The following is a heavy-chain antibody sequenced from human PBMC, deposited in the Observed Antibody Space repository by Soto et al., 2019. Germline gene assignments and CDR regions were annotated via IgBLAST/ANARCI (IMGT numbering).Heavy chain of an antibody. Sequence: GGSLRLSCAASGFTFSSYSMNWVRQAPGKGLEWVSSISSSSSYIYYADSAKGRFTISRDNAKNSLYLQMNSLRAEDTAVYYCARGSSSSSPGYYYYGMDVWGQGTTVTVSS. V-gene: IGHV3-21*01. D-gene: IGHD6-6*01. CDR2: ISSSSSYI. CDR3: ARGSSSSSPGYYYYGMDV. J-gene: IGHJ6*02. CDR1: GFTFSSYS.